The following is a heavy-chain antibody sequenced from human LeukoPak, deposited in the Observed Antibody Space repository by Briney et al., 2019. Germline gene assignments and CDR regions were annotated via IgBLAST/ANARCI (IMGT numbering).Heavy chain of an antibody. Sequence: GGSLRLSCAASGFSISDYYMSWIRQAPGKGLEWIAYISSSVSTIYYTDSVKGRFTISRDNANNSLYLQMDSLRAEGMAVYYCTRRRDYGDSWGQGTLVTVSS. CDR3: TRRRDYGDS. CDR1: GFSISDYY. J-gene: IGHJ4*02. CDR2: ISSSVSTI. V-gene: IGHV3-11*01.